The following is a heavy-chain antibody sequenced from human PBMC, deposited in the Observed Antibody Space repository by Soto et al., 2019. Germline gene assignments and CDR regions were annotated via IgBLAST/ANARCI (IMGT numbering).Heavy chain of an antibody. CDR2: ISGSGGST. V-gene: IGHV3-23*01. D-gene: IGHD4-17*01. J-gene: IGHJ3*02. Sequence: EVQLLESGGGLVQPGGSLRLSCAASGFTFSSYAMSWVRQAPGKGLEWVSAISGSGGSTYYADSVKGRFTISRDNSKNTLYLQMNSLMAEERAVYYCEKDRAYVTTSPADAFDIWGQGTMVTVSS. CDR3: EKDRAYVTTSPADAFDI. CDR1: GFTFSSYA.